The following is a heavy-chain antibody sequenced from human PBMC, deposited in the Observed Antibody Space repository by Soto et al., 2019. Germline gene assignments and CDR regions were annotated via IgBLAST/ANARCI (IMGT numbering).Heavy chain of an antibody. CDR1: GFTFNRHA. V-gene: IGHV3-23*01. CDR2: LSDSGGSI. J-gene: IGHJ5*02. D-gene: IGHD2-8*01. CDR3: PIVSSAWYAAFLDL. Sequence: GGSLRLSCTASGFTFNRHAMTWVRQAPGKGLEWVSGLSDSGGSIYYADSVKGRFTISRDNSMNTLYLQMNTLRAEDTSVYYCPIVSSAWYAAFLDLWVPGTLVTASS.